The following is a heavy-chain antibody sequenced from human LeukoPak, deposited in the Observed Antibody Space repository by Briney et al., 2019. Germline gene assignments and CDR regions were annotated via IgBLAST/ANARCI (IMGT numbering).Heavy chain of an antibody. CDR1: GYTFTSYD. V-gene: IGHV1-8*01. D-gene: IGHD3-3*01. CDR2: MNPNSGNT. CDR3: ARGSRYYDFWSGYYYYYYMDV. J-gene: IGHJ6*03. Sequence: ASVKVSCKASGYTFTSYDINWVRQATGQGLEWMGWMNPNSGNTGYAQKFQGRVTITRNTSISTAYMELSSLRSEDTAVYYCARGSRYYDFWSGYYYYYYMDVWGKGTTVTVSS.